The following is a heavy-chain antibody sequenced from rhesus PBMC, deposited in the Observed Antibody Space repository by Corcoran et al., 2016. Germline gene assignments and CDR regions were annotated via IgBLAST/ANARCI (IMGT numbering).Heavy chain of an antibody. V-gene: IGHV3-16*01. Sequence: EVQLVASGGGLVQPGGSLRLSCAASGFTFSNYWLNWVRQDPGKVLEGVEFIKNKADGGTAAYAESVKGRFTISREDSKNTLYLQRNSLKTEDTAVYYCTRDATISYGLDSWGQGVVVTVSS. CDR2: IKNKADGGTA. J-gene: IGHJ6*01. CDR1: GFTFSNYW. CDR3: TRDATISYGLDS. D-gene: IGHD4-17*01.